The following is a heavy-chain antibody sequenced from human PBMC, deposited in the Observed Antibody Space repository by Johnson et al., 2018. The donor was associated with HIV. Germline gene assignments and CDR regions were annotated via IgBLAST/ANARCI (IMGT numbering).Heavy chain of an antibody. V-gene: IGHV3-64*01. J-gene: IGHJ3*02. CDR3: ARAGLTYTLDAFEI. D-gene: IGHD1-14*01. CDR2: ISSNGGST. CDR1: GFTFSTYA. Sequence: MQLVESGGGLVQPGGSLRLSCAASGFTFSTYAMHWVRQAPGKGLEYVSAISSNGGSTYYANSVKGRFTISRDNSKNTLYLQMGSLRAEDMAVYYCARAGLTYTLDAFEIWGQGTLVTVSS.